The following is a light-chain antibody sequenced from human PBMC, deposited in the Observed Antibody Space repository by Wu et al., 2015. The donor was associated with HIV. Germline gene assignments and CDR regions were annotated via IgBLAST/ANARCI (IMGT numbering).Light chain of an antibody. J-gene: IGKJ2*01. V-gene: IGKV3-20*01. CDR2: GAS. CDR3: QQYGTSPST. Sequence: EIVLTQSPGTLSLSPGERATLSCRASQSVSSNYLAWYQQKPGQAPRLLIYGASGRATGIPDRFSGSGSGTDFTLTISRLEPEDFAVFYCQQYGTSPSTFGQGTMLELK. CDR1: QSVSSNY.